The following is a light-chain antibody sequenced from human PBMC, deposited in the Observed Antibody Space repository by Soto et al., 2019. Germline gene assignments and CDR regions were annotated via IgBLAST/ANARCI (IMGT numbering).Light chain of an antibody. CDR1: SSDVGGYNY. V-gene: IGLV2-14*03. CDR2: DVT. Sequence: QSVLTQPASVSGSPGQSIAISCTGTSSDVGGYNYVSWYQQHPGKAPKLMIHDVTNRPSGVSNRFSGSKSGNTASLTISGLQTEDEADYYCSSYTGSDAGSGTSVLGTGTKVTVL. CDR3: SSYTGSDAGSGTSV. J-gene: IGLJ1*01.